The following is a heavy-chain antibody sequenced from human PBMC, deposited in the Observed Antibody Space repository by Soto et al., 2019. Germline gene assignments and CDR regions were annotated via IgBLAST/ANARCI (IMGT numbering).Heavy chain of an antibody. J-gene: IGHJ6*02. V-gene: IGHV3-30-3*01. CDR1: GFTFSRYA. CDR2: ISYDGSNK. CDR3: VRIYDFWSGLGHYGMDV. Sequence: PRLSCAASGFTFSRYAMHLGRQAPGKGLEWVAVISYDGSNKYYADSVKGRFSISRDNAKDSLILQMQTLRADDTAVYYCVRIYDFWSGLGHYGMDVWGQGTLSPSP. D-gene: IGHD3-3*01.